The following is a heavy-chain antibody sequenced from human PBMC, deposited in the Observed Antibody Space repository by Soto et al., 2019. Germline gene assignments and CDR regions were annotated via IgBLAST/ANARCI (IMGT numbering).Heavy chain of an antibody. Sequence: GGSLRLSCAASGFTFSSYGMHWVRQAPGKGLEWVAVIWYDGSNKYYADSVKGRFTISRDNSKNTLYLQMNSLRAEDTAVYYCAKGLGSSTGYHKTPLNWFDPWGQGTLVTVSS. J-gene: IGHJ5*02. D-gene: IGHD3-9*01. CDR1: GFTFSSYG. V-gene: IGHV3-33*06. CDR2: IWYDGSNK. CDR3: AKGLGSSTGYHKTPLNWFDP.